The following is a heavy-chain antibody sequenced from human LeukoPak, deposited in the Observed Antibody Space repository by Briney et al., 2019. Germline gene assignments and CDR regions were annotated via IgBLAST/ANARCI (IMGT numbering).Heavy chain of an antibody. CDR2: IGYDGSNK. Sequence: GGSLRLSCAASGFSISSFGMHWVRQAPGKGLEWVAFIGYDGSNKDYADSVKGRFTISRDNSKNTLYLQMNSLRPEDSSVYYCARDRYYGMDVWGQGTSVTVSS. CDR3: ARDRYYGMDV. V-gene: IGHV3-30*02. J-gene: IGHJ6*02. CDR1: GFSISSFG.